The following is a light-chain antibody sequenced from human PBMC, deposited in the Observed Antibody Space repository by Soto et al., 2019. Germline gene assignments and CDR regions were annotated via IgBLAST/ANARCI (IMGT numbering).Light chain of an antibody. CDR1: QGIRNE. CDR2: AAS. Sequence: AIQVTQSPSSLSASVGDTVTITCRASQGIRNELGWYQQKPGKAPKLLIYAASTLQSEVPSRFSGSGSGTDFTLTISSLQPEDFATYYCLQDYTYPWTFGQGTKVEI. J-gene: IGKJ1*01. V-gene: IGKV1-6*01. CDR3: LQDYTYPWT.